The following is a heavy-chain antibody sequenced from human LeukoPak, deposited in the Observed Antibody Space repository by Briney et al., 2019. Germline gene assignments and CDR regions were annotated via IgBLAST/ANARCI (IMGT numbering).Heavy chain of an antibody. CDR1: GFTFSSYG. CDR3: ARDSPGGPNDYGDCGFF. Sequence: PGGSLRLSCAASGFTFSSYGMHWVRQAPGKGLEWVAVIWYDGSNKYYADSVKGRFTISRDNSKNTLYLQMNSLRAEDTAVYYCARDSPGGPNDYGDCGFFWGQGTLVTVSS. V-gene: IGHV3-33*01. J-gene: IGHJ4*02. CDR2: IWYDGSNK. D-gene: IGHD4-17*01.